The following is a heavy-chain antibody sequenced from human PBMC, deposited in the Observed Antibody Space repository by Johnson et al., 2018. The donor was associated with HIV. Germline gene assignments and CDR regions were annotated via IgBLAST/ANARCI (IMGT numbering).Heavy chain of an antibody. J-gene: IGHJ3*02. D-gene: IGHD2-15*01. CDR3: TTGEQGSGAFDI. Sequence: VQLLESGGGLVEPGGYLRLSCAASGFTFSSYWMHWVRQAPGKGLEWVSVIYSGGNTYYADSVKGRFTISRDNSKNTLYLQMNSLKTEDTAVYYCTTGEQGSGAFDIWGQGTMVTVSS. CDR2: IYSGGNT. V-gene: IGHV3-66*01. CDR1: GFTFSSYW.